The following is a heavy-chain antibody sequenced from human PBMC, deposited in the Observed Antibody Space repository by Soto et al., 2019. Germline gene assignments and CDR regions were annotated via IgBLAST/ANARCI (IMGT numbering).Heavy chain of an antibody. CDR1: GYTFTSYG. CDR3: ARDATDWIVGATTADY. J-gene: IGHJ4*02. V-gene: IGHV1-18*04. CDR2: ISAYNGNT. D-gene: IGHD1-26*01. Sequence: ASVKVSCKASGYTFTSYGISWVRQAPGQGLEWMGWISAYNGNTNYAQKLQGRVTMTTDTSTSTAYMELRSLRSDDTAVYYCARDATDWIVGATTADYWGQGTLVTV.